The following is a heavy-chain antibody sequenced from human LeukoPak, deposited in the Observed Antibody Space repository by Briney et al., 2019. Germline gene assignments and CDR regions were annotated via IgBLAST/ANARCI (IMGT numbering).Heavy chain of an antibody. J-gene: IGHJ4*02. Sequence: ASVKVSCKASGGTFSSYAISWVRQAPGQGLEWMGGIIPIFGTANYAQKFQGRVTITADESTSTAYMELSSLRSDDTAVYYCARGFPPRRNYDSSGYYSYYFDYWGQGTLVTVSS. CDR2: IIPIFGTA. CDR1: GGTFSSYA. CDR3: ARGFPPRRNYDSSGYYSYYFDY. V-gene: IGHV1-69*13. D-gene: IGHD3-22*01.